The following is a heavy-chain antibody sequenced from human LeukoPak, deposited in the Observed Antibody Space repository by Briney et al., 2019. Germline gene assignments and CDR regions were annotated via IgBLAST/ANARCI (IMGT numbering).Heavy chain of an antibody. J-gene: IGHJ6*03. D-gene: IGHD6-19*01. V-gene: IGHV3-66*01. Sequence: GGSLRLSCAASGFTVSSNYMSWVRQAPGKGLEWVSVIYSGGSTYYADSVKGRFTISRDNSKNTLYLQMNSLRAEDTAVYYCARDRIAVAGTHYYYYMDVWGKGTTVTIS. CDR2: IYSGGST. CDR3: ARDRIAVAGTHYYYYMDV. CDR1: GFTVSSNY.